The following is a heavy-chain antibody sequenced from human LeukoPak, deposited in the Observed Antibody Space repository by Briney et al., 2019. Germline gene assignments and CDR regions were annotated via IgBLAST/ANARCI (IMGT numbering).Heavy chain of an antibody. Sequence: GGSLRLSWAASGFTFDDYAMHWVRQAPGKGLELVSGISWNSVSIGYADAVKGRCTISRDNAKNSLYLQMNSLRAEDTALYYCAKDLTYATNWYFDLWGRGTLVTVSS. J-gene: IGHJ2*01. CDR1: GFTFDDYA. CDR3: AKDLTYATNWYFDL. CDR2: ISWNSVSI. V-gene: IGHV3-9*01. D-gene: IGHD5-12*01.